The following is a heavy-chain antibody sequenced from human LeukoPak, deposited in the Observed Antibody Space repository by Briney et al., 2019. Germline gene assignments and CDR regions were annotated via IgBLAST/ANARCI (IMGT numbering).Heavy chain of an antibody. CDR1: GFTFSSYW. CDR3: ARVDSRTRRGWFDP. D-gene: IGHD2-2*01. J-gene: IGHJ5*02. V-gene: IGHV3-7*01. CDR2: IKQDGSEK. Sequence: GGSLRLSCAASGFTFSSYWMSWVSQAPGKGLEWVANIKQDGSEKYYVDSVKGRFTISRDNAKNSLYLQMNSLRAEDTAVYYCARVDSRTRRGWFDPWGQGTLVTVSS.